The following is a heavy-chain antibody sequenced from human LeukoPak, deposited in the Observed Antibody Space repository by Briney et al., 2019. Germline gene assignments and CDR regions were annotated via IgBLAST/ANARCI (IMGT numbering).Heavy chain of an antibody. J-gene: IGHJ3*01. CDR2: INSDGINT. V-gene: IGHV3-74*01. CDR1: GFTFSNYR. Sequence: GGSLRLSCAASGFTFSNYRMHWVCHATGKGLVWVSRINSDGINTNYAHSVKGRFTISSDNAKNTPYLQMNSLRVEDTALYYCARMIGWDDPFDLWGEGTMVTVSS. D-gene: IGHD3-22*01. CDR3: ARMIGWDDPFDL.